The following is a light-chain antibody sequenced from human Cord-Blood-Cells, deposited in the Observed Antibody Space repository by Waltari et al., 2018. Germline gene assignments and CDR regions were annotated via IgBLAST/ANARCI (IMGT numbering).Light chain of an antibody. CDR2: DVS. CDR1: SSDVGGYNY. CDR3: CSYAGRV. J-gene: IGLJ3*02. V-gene: IGLV2-11*01. Sequence: QSALTQPRSVSGSPGQSVTISCTGTSSDVGGYNYVSWYQQHPGKAPKLMIYDVSKRPSGVPDRFSGSKSGNTAFLTISGLQAEDEADYYCCSYAGRVFGGGTKLTVL.